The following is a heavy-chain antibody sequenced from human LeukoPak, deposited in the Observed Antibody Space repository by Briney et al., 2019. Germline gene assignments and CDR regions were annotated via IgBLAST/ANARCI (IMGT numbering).Heavy chain of an antibody. Sequence: GGSLRLSCAASGFIFSSYGMHWVRQAPDKGLEWVAFIRYDGSRKYYADSVKGRFTISRDNSKNTLYLQMNNLRGDDTAVYYCARSLTMVRGYDYWGQGILVTVSS. D-gene: IGHD3-10*01. V-gene: IGHV3-30*02. CDR2: IRYDGSRK. J-gene: IGHJ4*02. CDR1: GFIFSSYG. CDR3: ARSLTMVRGYDY.